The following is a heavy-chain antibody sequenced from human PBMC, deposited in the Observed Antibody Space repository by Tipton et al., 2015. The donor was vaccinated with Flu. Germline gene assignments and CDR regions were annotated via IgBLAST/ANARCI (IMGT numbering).Heavy chain of an antibody. J-gene: IGHJ6*02. D-gene: IGHD5-24*01. CDR1: GFTVSSNY. V-gene: IGHV3-53*04. Sequence: SLRLSCAASGFTVSSNYMSWVRQAPGKGLEWVSVIYSGGSTYYADSVKGRFTISRHNSKNTLYLQMNSLIAEDTAVYYCARLPTVEMAAIRDFFGMVAWGQGTAVTVSS. CDR3: ARLPTVEMAAIRDFFGMVA. CDR2: IYSGGST.